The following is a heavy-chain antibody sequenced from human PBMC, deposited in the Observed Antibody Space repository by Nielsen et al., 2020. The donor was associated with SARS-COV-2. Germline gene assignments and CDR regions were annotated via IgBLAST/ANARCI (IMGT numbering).Heavy chain of an antibody. V-gene: IGHV3-48*01. D-gene: IGHD1-26*01. J-gene: IGHJ4*02. CDR1: GFTFSIYT. CDR2: ISDSSGTI. CDR3: ARGGTYSPPNY. Sequence: GESLRLSCAASGFTFSIYTMNWVRQAPGKGLEWISYISDSSGTIYYADSVKGRFTISRDNAKNSLYLQMNSLRVEDTAVYYCARGGTYSPPNYWGQGTLVTVSS.